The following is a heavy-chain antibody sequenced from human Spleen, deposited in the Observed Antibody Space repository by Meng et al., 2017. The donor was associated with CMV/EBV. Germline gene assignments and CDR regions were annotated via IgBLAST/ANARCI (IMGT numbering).Heavy chain of an antibody. CDR3: VRDHDL. V-gene: IGHV4-31*03. CDR2: IYYSART. J-gene: IGHJ5*02. CDR1: GASISSGGYY. Sequence: TLSLTCTVSGASISSGGYYWSWIRQHPGKGLEWIGYIYYSARTNYNPSLKSRVSISVDTSQNQLSLRLNSVTAADTAVYYCVRDHDLWGRGTLVTVSS.